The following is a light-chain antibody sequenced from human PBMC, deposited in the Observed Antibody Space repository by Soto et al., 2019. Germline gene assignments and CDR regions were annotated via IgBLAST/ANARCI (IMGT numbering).Light chain of an antibody. CDR3: SSSTSSTTLI. J-gene: IGLJ2*01. CDR2: EVS. Sequence: QSALTQPPSVSGSPGQSVTISCTGSSSDVGSYNRVSWYQQPPGTAPKLIIYEVSNRPSGVPDRFSASKSGNTASLTISGLRAEDEADYYCSSSTSSTTLIFGGGTKVT. V-gene: IGLV2-18*02. CDR1: SSDVGSYNR.